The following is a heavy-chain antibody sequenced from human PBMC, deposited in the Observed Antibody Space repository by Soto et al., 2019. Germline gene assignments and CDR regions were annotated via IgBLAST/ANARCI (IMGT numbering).Heavy chain of an antibody. CDR1: GGSISKSNYF. D-gene: IGHD2-21*01. V-gene: IGHV4-39*01. J-gene: IGHJ4*02. Sequence: SETLSLTCTVSGGSISKSNYFWGWIRQAPGKGLEWIASILYSGTTSYNSSLKSRVAISVDTSKNQFSLKLNSVTAADTAVYYCARLGWGNGDSDYWGQGTLVTVSS. CDR2: ILYSGTT. CDR3: ARLGWGNGDSDY.